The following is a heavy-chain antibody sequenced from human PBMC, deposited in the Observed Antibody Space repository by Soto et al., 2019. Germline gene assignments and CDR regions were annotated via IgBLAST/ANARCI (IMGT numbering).Heavy chain of an antibody. D-gene: IGHD2-21*01. Sequence: EVQLLQSGAQVKKPGESLKISCKGSGFSISSYWLGWVRQMPGKGLEWMGIIFPGDPDVRYNPSFQGQVTISADTSINTAYLQWTSLKASDTAMYYCARSIVSGLMFPPGLDVWGHWTTVTVSS. CDR3: ARSIVSGLMFPPGLDV. J-gene: IGHJ6*02. CDR2: IFPGDPDV. CDR1: GFSISSYW. V-gene: IGHV5-51*01.